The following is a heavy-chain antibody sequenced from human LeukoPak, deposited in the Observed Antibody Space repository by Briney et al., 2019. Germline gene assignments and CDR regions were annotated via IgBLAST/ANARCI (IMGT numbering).Heavy chain of an antibody. CDR3: ARTSRGLTTMVRGVIMAAFDI. Sequence: PSETLSLTCTVSGGSISSYYWSWIRQPPGKGLEWIGYIYYSGSTNYNPSLKSRVTISVDTSKNQFSLKLSSVTAADTAVYYCARTSRGLTTMVRGVIMAAFDIWGQGTMVTVSS. CDR1: GGSISSYY. V-gene: IGHV4-59*01. J-gene: IGHJ3*02. D-gene: IGHD3-10*01. CDR2: IYYSGST.